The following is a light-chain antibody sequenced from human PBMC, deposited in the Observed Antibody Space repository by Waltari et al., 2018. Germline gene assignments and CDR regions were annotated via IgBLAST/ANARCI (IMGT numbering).Light chain of an antibody. Sequence: DIQMTQSPSTLSASVGARVTITCRASQSISSWLAWYQQKPGKAPKLLIYDASTLEGGVPSRFSGSGSGTEFSLTISSLQPDDFATYYCQHYNTYRTFGQGTKVEIK. J-gene: IGKJ1*01. V-gene: IGKV1-5*01. CDR2: DAS. CDR1: QSISSW. CDR3: QHYNTYRT.